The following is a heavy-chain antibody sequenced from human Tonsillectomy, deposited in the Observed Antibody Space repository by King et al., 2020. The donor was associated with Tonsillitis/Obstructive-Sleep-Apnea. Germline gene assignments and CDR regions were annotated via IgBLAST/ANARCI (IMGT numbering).Heavy chain of an antibody. V-gene: IGHV5-51*01. CDR2: IYPGDSDT. CDR1: GYDFTTYC. Sequence: QLVQSGAEVKKPGESLKISCKGSGYDFTTYCIAWVRQMPGKGLEWLGIIYPGDSDTRYSPSFQGQVTISADKSISTAYLQWSSLRASDTAMYYCARRPCSGGSCSYFVHWGQGTLVTVSS. D-gene: IGHD2-15*01. J-gene: IGHJ4*02. CDR3: ARRPCSGGSCSYFVH.